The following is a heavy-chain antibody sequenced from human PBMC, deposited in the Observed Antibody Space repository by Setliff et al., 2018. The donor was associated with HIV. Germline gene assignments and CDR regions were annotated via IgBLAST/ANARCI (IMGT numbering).Heavy chain of an antibody. CDR3: ARDVMEWFGNYFDN. J-gene: IGHJ4*02. D-gene: IGHD3-3*01. CDR2: IHISGTA. CDR1: GGSISSGSDY. V-gene: IGHV4-61*09. Sequence: PSETLSLTCTVSGGSISSGSDYWSWIRQPAGKGLGWIGQIHISGTANYNPSLKSRVTISIDTSKHQFSLKLTSVTAADTAVYYCARDVMEWFGNYFDNWGQGALVTVSS.